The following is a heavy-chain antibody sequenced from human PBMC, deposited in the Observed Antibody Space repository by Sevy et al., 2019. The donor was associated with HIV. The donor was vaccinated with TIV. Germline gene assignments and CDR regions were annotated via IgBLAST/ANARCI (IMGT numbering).Heavy chain of an antibody. CDR1: GFTFSANW. CDR3: AHETFGRFES. Sequence: GGSLRLSCAASGFTFSANWMNWVRQAPGKGLEWVANIKGAGSDKHYVDSVEGRFTISRDNAKNLLYLQMNSLRVEDTAVYYCAHETFGRFESWGQGPLVTVSS. V-gene: IGHV3-7*01. CDR2: IKGAGSDK. D-gene: IGHD3-16*01. J-gene: IGHJ4*02.